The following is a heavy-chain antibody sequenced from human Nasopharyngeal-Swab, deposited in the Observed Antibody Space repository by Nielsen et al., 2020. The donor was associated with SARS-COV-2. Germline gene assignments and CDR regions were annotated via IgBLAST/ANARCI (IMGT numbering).Heavy chain of an antibody. CDR2: IYYGST. J-gene: IGHJ4*02. D-gene: IGHD1-26*01. CDR1: GASFSRDY. Sequence: SETLSLTCTVSGASFSRDYWSWIRMPPGKRLEAIGYIYYGSTSYNPSLQSRVTMSLDTSKNQLSLTLTSVTTDDTAIYYCARRRTQWAPFDLWGQGTLVTVSS. V-gene: IGHV4-59*01. CDR3: ARRRTQWAPFDL.